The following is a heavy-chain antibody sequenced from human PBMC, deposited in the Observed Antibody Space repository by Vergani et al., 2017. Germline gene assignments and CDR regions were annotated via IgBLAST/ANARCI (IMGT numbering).Heavy chain of an antibody. D-gene: IGHD6-13*01. V-gene: IGHV3-21*04. CDR2: ISSSSSYI. CDR3: ARLYSSSWDIGYFDL. J-gene: IGHJ2*01. Sequence: EVQLVESGGGLVKPGGSLRLSCAASGFTFSSYSMNWVRQAPGKGLEWVSSISSSSSYIYYADSVKGRFTISRDNAKNSLYLQMNSLRAEDTAVYYCARLYSSSWDIGYFDLWGRGTLVTVSS. CDR1: GFTFSSYS.